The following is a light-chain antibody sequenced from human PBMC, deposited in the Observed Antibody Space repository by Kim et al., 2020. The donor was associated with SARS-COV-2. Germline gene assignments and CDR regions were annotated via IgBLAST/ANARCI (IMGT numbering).Light chain of an antibody. CDR2: GAS. V-gene: IGKV1-16*01. CDR3: QQYSLFPLT. CDR1: QGINNH. J-gene: IGKJ4*01. Sequence: ASVGDRVTFTRRASQGINNHVAWFQQKSGKAPKSLIYGASSLQSGVPSRFSGSGFGTDFTLTISSLQPEDIATYYCQQYSLFPLTFGGGTKVDIK.